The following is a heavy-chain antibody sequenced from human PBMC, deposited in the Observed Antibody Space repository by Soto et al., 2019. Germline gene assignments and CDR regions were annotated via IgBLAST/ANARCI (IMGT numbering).Heavy chain of an antibody. V-gene: IGHV1-3*01. CDR2: INAGNGNT. D-gene: IGHD2-8*01. CDR3: ARGSMCTNGVCYTFDY. CDR1: GYTFTSYA. J-gene: IGHJ4*02. Sequence: QVQLVQSGAEVKKPGASVKVSCKASGYTFTSYAMHWVRQAPGQRLEWMGWINAGNGNTKYSQKFQGRVTITRDTSASTAYMELRSLRSEDTAVYYCARGSMCTNGVCYTFDYWGQGTLVTVSS.